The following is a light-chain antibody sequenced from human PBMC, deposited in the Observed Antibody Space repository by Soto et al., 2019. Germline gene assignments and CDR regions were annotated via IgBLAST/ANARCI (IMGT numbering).Light chain of an antibody. Sequence: DIEMTQSPDSLAVSLGERATIDCKSSQSVLYSSNNKNYLAWYQQKPRQPPKLLIYCASTRESGVPDRFSGSGSGTDFTPAISSLQAEDVAVYYCQQYYSTPLAFGQGTKVEIK. V-gene: IGKV4-1*01. CDR2: CAS. CDR1: QSVLYSSNNKNY. J-gene: IGKJ1*01. CDR3: QQYYSTPLA.